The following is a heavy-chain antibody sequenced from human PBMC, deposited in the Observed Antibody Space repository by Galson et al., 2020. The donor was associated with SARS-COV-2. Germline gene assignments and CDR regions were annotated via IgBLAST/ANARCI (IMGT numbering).Heavy chain of an antibody. Sequence: GGSLRLSCAASGFTFSSYGMHWVRQAPGKGLEWVAVIWYDGSNKYYADSVKGRFTISRDNSKNTLYLQMNSLRAEDTAVYYCAKGAWDSSGWYYFDYWGQGTLVTVSS. J-gene: IGHJ4*02. D-gene: IGHD6-19*01. V-gene: IGHV3-33*06. CDR3: AKGAWDSSGWYYFDY. CDR2: IWYDGSNK. CDR1: GFTFSSYG.